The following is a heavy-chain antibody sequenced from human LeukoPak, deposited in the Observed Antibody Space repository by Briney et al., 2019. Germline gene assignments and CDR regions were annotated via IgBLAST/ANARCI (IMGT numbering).Heavy chain of an antibody. Sequence: SGPALVNPTQPLTLTCTFSGFSLSTSGMRVSWIRQPPGKALEWLALIDWDDDKFYSTSLKTRLTISKDTSKNQVVLTMTNMDPVDTATYYCARTRGYSYGYGFDYWGQGTLVTVSS. CDR2: IDWDDDK. J-gene: IGHJ4*02. CDR1: GFSLSTSGMR. D-gene: IGHD5-18*01. V-gene: IGHV2-70*04. CDR3: ARTRGYSYGYGFDY.